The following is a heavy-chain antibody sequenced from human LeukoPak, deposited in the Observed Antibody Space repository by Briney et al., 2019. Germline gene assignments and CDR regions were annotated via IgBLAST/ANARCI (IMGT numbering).Heavy chain of an antibody. CDR1: GGSISSSNW. CDR3: ARRAKYYYDSSGYYKYYFDY. CDR2: IYHSGST. J-gene: IGHJ4*02. Sequence: PSETLSLTCAVSGGSISSSNWWSWVRQPPGKGLEWIGEIYHSGSTNYNPSLKSRVTISVDKSKNQFSLKLSSVTAADTAVYYCARRAKYYYDSSGYYKYYFDYWGQGTLVTVSS. D-gene: IGHD3-22*01. V-gene: IGHV4-4*02.